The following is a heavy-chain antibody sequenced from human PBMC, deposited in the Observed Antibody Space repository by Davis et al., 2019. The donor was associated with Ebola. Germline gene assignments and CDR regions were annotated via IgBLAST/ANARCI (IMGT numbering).Heavy chain of an antibody. CDR1: GFSFYTYA. D-gene: IGHD5-12*01. V-gene: IGHV3-23*01. CDR3: TTPGGQDSGYNVFDI. Sequence: GGSLRLSCAASGFSFYTYAMSWVRQAPGKGLEWVSDISGSGDRTYYADSVKGRFSISRDNSKNTLYLQMNSLRSEDTALYYCTTPGGQDSGYNVFDIWGQGTMVTVSS. J-gene: IGHJ3*02. CDR2: ISGSGDRT.